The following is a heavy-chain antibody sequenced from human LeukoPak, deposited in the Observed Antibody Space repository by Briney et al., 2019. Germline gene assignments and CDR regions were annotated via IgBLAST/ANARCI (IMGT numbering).Heavy chain of an antibody. V-gene: IGHV3-21*01. CDR1: GFTFSSYS. CDR2: ISSSSSYI. CDR3: ARDASHGDDYYYYMDV. J-gene: IGHJ6*03. Sequence: GGSLRLSCAASGFTFSSYSMNWVRQAPGKGLEWVSSISSSSSYIYYADSVKGRFTISRDNAKNSLYLQMNSLRAEDTAVYYCARDASHGDDYYYYMDVWGKGTTVTVSS.